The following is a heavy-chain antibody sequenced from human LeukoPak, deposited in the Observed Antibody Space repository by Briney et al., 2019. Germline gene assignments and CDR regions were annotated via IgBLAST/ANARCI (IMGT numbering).Heavy chain of an antibody. D-gene: IGHD6-6*01. CDR2: IYHSGST. CDR1: GYSISSGYY. J-gene: IGHJ5*02. Sequence: SETLSLTCTVSGYSISSGYYWGWIRQPPGKGLEWIGSIYHSGSTYYNPSLKSQVTISVDTSKNQFSLKLSSVTAADTAVYYCARLIAARHPLGFDPWGQGTLVTVSS. CDR3: ARLIAARHPLGFDP. V-gene: IGHV4-38-2*02.